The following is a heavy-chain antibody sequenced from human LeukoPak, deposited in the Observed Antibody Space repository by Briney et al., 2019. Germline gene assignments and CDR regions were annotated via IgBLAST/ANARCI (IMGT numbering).Heavy chain of an antibody. J-gene: IGHJ3*02. V-gene: IGHV3-30*18. CDR3: AKASRVKGWGRYAFDI. D-gene: IGHD7-27*01. CDR1: GFTFSSYW. CDR2: ISYDGSNK. Sequence: GGSLRLSCAASGFTFSSYWMSWVRQAPGKGLEWVAVISYDGSNKYYADSVKGRFTISRDNSKNTLYLQMNSLRAEDTAVYYCAKASRVKGWGRYAFDIWGQGTMVTVSS.